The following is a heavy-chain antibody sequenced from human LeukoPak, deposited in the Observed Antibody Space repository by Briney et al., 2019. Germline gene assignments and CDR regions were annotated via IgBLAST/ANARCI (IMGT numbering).Heavy chain of an antibody. D-gene: IGHD1/OR15-1a*01. CDR3: LVTTRSRGFDY. Sequence: GGSLRLSCAASGFTFSSYWMSWVRQAPGKGLEWVANIKQDGSEKYYVDSVKGRFTISRDNAKNSLYLQMSSLRAEDTAVYYCLVTTRSRGFDYWGQGTLVTGSS. V-gene: IGHV3-7*01. CDR1: GFTFSSYW. CDR2: IKQDGSEK. J-gene: IGHJ4*02.